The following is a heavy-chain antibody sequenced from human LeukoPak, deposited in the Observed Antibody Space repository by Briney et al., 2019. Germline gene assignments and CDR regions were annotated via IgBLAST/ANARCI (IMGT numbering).Heavy chain of an antibody. V-gene: IGHV3-30-3*01. J-gene: IGHJ6*02. Sequence: GGSLRLSCAASGFTFSSYAMHWVRQAPGKGLEWVAAISYDGSNKYYADSVKGRFTISRDNSKNTLYLQMNSLRAEDTAVYYCARSYCSSTSCYPGYGMDVWGQGTTVTVSS. CDR3: ARSYCSSTSCYPGYGMDV. CDR2: ISYDGSNK. D-gene: IGHD2-2*01. CDR1: GFTFSSYA.